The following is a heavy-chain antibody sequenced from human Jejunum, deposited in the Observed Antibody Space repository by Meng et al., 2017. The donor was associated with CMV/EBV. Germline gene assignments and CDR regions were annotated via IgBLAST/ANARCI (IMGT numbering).Heavy chain of an antibody. Sequence: EVQRLGSGGGSVTPGGSLGFSCAASGFNFRNYGLSWVRQAPGKGLEWDQSISGSGDSTNYADSVKGRFTIYRDNSKNTLDLQMNSLRADDTAVYYCAKNYDFPDWGQGTLVTVSS. CDR2: ISGSGDST. CDR1: GFNFRNYG. CDR3: AKNYDFPD. D-gene: IGHD3-3*01. V-gene: IGHV3-23*01. J-gene: IGHJ4*02.